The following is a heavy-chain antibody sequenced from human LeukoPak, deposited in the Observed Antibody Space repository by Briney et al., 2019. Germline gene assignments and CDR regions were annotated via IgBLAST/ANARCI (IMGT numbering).Heavy chain of an antibody. D-gene: IGHD2-21*01. CDR3: AKRGGALSH. V-gene: IGHV1-2*02. Sequence: ASVKVSCKTSGYLFTGFYIHWVRQVPGQGLEWMGWINPNSGDTKSAPKFQGRVAMTRVTSINTAYMEVSGLMPDDTAIYYCAKRGGALSHWGQGTPVTVTS. J-gene: IGHJ4*02. CDR1: GYLFTGFY. CDR2: INPNSGDT.